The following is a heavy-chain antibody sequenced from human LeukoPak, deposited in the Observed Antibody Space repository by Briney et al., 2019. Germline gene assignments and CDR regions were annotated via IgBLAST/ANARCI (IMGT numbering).Heavy chain of an antibody. CDR2: ISSSSSTI. CDR3: ARGTDYYDSSGYAYFDY. J-gene: IGHJ4*02. Sequence: GGSLRLSCAASGFTFSSYSMNWVRQAPGKGLEWVSYISSSSSTIYYADSVKGRFTISRDNAKNSLYLQMNSLRAEDTAVYYCARGTDYYDSSGYAYFDYWGQGTLVTVSS. V-gene: IGHV3-48*01. CDR1: GFTFSSYS. D-gene: IGHD3-22*01.